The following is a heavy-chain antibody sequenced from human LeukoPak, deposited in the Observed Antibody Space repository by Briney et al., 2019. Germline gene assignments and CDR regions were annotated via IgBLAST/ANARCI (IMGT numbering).Heavy chain of an antibody. D-gene: IGHD4-17*01. CDR1: GYSLTRYG. CDR3: ARRPGDPYYFDY. J-gene: IGHJ4*02. CDR2: ISVDSGNT. V-gene: IGHV1-18*01. Sequence: GASVKVSCKASGYSLTRYGLSWVRQAPGQGLEWMGWISVDSGNTNYAQKFQGRVTMTTDTSTSTAYMELRSLRSDDTAVYFCARRPGDPYYFDYWGQGTLVTVSS.